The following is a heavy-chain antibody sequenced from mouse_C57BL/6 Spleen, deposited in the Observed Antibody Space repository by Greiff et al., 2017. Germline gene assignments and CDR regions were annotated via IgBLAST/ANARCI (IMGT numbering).Heavy chain of an antibody. J-gene: IGHJ2*01. V-gene: IGHV1-59*01. D-gene: IGHD2-5*01. CDR3: ARDSNYMDY. CDR2: IDPSDSYT. CDR1: GYTFTSYW. Sequence: QVQLQQPGAELVRPGTSVKLSCKASGYTFTSYWMHWVKQRPGQGLEWIGVIDPSDSYTNYNQKFKGKATLTVDTSSSTAYMQLSSLTSEDSAVYYCARDSNYMDYWGQGTTLTVSS.